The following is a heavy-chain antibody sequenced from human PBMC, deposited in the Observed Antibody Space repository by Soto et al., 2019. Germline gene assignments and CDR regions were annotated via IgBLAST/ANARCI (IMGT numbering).Heavy chain of an antibody. CDR1: GYSFAVYW. CDR3: ARQIYDSDTGPNFQYYFDS. J-gene: IGHJ4*02. CDR2: IDPSDSQT. Sequence: GESLNISCKGSGYSFAVYWITWVRQKPGKGLEWMGRIDPSDSQTYYSPSFRGHVTISVTKSITTVFLQWSSLRASDTAMYYCARQIYDSDTGPNFQYYFDSWGRGTPVTVSS. D-gene: IGHD3-22*01. V-gene: IGHV5-10-1*01.